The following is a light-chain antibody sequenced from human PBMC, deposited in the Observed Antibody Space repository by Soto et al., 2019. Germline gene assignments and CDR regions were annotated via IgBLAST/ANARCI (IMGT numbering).Light chain of an antibody. V-gene: IGLV1-40*01. Sequence: QLVLAQPPSVSGAPGQRVTISCSGSSSNIGAGYDVHWYQQLPGTAPKLLIFANTNRPSGVPDRFSASRSGTSASLAITGLQADDEADYYCQSYDSTLTGRYVFGTGTKLTVL. CDR1: SSNIGAGYD. J-gene: IGLJ1*01. CDR3: QSYDSTLTGRYV. CDR2: ANT.